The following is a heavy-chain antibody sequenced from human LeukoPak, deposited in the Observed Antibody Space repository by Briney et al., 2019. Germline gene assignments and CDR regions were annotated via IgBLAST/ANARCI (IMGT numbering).Heavy chain of an antibody. CDR1: GGSISSYY. Sequence: PSQTLSPTCTVSGGSISSYYWSSIRQPPGNGLEWIGYIYYSGSTNYNPSLKSRVTISVDTSKNQFSLKLSSVTAADTAVYYCARDSKPAPAAFDIWGQGTMVTVSS. CDR2: IYYSGST. J-gene: IGHJ3*02. CDR3: ARDSKPAPAAFDI. D-gene: IGHD2/OR15-2a*01. V-gene: IGHV4-59*01.